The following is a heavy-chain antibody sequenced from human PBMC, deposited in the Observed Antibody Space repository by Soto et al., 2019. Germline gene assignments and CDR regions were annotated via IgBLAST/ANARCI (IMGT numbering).Heavy chain of an antibody. CDR3: AGGYQD. V-gene: IGHV3-74*01. Sequence: EEHLVQSGGGLVQPGGSLRLSCAASGFPFITYWMHWVRQVPGQGLVWVSGINSDGSSTIYADFVKGRFTISRDNAKNTLYLQMNSLRVDDTAIYYCAGGYQDRGQGALVTVSS. J-gene: IGHJ4*02. D-gene: IGHD1-26*01. CDR1: GFPFITYW. CDR2: INSDGSST.